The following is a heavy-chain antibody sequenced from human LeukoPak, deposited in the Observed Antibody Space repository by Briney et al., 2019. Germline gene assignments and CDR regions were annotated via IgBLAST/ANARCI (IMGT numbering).Heavy chain of an antibody. J-gene: IGHJ4*02. CDR3: ARGQWGGYFDY. CDR2: INHSGST. Sequence: PSQTLSLTCAVYGGSFSGYYWSWIRQPPGKGLEWMGEINHSGSTNYNPSLKSRVTISVDTSKNQFSLKLSSVTAADTAVYYCARGQWGGYFDYWGQGTLVTVSS. V-gene: IGHV4-34*01. CDR1: GGSFSGYY. D-gene: IGHD1-26*01.